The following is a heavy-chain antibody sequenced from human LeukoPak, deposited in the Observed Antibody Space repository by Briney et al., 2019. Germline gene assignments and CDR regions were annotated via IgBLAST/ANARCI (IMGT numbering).Heavy chain of an antibody. J-gene: IGHJ4*02. CDR2: ISSSSSYI. Sequence: GGSLRLSCAASGFTFSSYSMNWVRQAPGKGLEWVSSISSSSSYIYYADSVKGRFTISRDNAKNSLYLQMNSLRAEDTAVYYCARLRGRTVTTLGDYWGQGTLVTVSS. V-gene: IGHV3-21*01. D-gene: IGHD4-17*01. CDR3: ARLRGRTVTTLGDY. CDR1: GFTFSSYS.